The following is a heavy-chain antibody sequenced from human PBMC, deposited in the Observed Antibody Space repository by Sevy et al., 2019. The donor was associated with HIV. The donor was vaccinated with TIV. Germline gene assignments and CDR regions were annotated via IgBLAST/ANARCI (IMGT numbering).Heavy chain of an antibody. V-gene: IGHV4-59*11. D-gene: IGHD3-22*01. Sequence: SETLSLTCTVSGASISSHYWSWIRQPPGKGLEWIGYIYYSGSTNYNPSLKSRVTMSVDTSKNQFSLKLRPVTAADTAMYYCARALRPYSFDTSTYFDYWGQGTLVTVSS. CDR3: ARALRPYSFDTSTYFDY. CDR2: IYYSGST. J-gene: IGHJ4*02. CDR1: GASISSHY.